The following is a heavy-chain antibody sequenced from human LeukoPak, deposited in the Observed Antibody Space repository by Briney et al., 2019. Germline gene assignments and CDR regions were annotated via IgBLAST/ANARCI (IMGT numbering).Heavy chain of an antibody. CDR2: ISSSSSYI. CDR3: VRDDPRRGQLLLGNWFDP. D-gene: IGHD2-2*01. Sequence: PGGTLRLSCAASGFTFSSYGMSWVRQAPGKGLEWVSAISSSSSYIYYADSLKGRFTISRDNARNSLYLHMNSLRAEDTAVYYCVRDDPRRGQLLLGNWFDPWGQGTLVTVSS. J-gene: IGHJ5*02. V-gene: IGHV3-21*01. CDR1: GFTFSSYG.